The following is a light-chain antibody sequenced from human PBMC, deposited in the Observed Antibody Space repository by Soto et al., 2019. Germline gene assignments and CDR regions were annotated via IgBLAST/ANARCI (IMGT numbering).Light chain of an antibody. CDR2: GAS. Sequence: EIVMTQSQANLSVSPGERATLSCRASQSVSSNLAWSQQKPGQGPRLLIYGASTRATSIPARFSGSGSGTEFTLTINSLQSEDFAVYYCQQYNKWPPYTFGQGTKLEIK. CDR3: QQYNKWPPYT. CDR1: QSVSSN. V-gene: IGKV3-15*01. J-gene: IGKJ2*01.